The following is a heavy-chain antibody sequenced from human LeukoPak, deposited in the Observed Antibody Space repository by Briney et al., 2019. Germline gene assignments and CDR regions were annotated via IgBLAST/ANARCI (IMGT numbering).Heavy chain of an antibody. CDR2: ISVGGGSTK. CDR1: GFTFSSCK. D-gene: IGHD3-22*01. J-gene: IGHJ5*02. V-gene: IGHV3-48*01. Sequence: PGGSLRLSCAASGFTFSSCKMNWVRLAPGKGQEWLPYISVGGGSTKNYAESVQGRFTVSRDNAENSLYLQMNSLRAEDTAVYYCARPHINYYDSSGYLSWGQGTLVTVSS. CDR3: ARPHINYYDSSGYLS.